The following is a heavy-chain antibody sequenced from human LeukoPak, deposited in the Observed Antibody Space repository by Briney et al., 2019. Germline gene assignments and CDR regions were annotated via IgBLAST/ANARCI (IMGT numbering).Heavy chain of an antibody. J-gene: IGHJ6*04. CDR2: ISAYNGNT. CDR1: GYTFTSYG. V-gene: IGHV1-18*04. D-gene: IGHD5-18*01. Sequence: ASVKVSCKASGYTFTSYGISWVRQAPGQGLEWMGWISAYNGNTNYAQKLQGKVTMTTDTSTSTAYMELRSLRSDDTAVYYCAREQLWFLDSRVECYGMDVWGKGTTVTVSS. CDR3: AREQLWFLDSRVECYGMDV.